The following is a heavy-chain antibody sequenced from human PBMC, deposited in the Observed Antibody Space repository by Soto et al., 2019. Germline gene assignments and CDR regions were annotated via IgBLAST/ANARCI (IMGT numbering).Heavy chain of an antibody. D-gene: IGHD5-12*01. V-gene: IGHV3-48*03. CDR2: ISSSGSTI. J-gene: IGHJ4*02. CDR3: ARGDIVATIQDRYFVY. Sequence: EVQLVESGGGLVQPGGSLRLSCAASGFTFSSYEMNWVRQAPGKGLEWVSYISSSGSTIYYADSVKGRFTISRDNAKNSLYLQMNSLRAEDTAVYYGARGDIVATIQDRYFVYWGQGTLVTVSS. CDR1: GFTFSSYE.